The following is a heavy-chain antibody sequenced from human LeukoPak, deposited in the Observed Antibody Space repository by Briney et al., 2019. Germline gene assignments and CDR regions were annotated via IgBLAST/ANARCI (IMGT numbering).Heavy chain of an antibody. J-gene: IGHJ4*02. CDR3: ASGGWYRGY. V-gene: IGHV4-34*01. CDR2: INHRGST. Sequence: SETLSLTCAVYGGSFSGYYWTWIRQTPGKGLEWIGEINHRGSTNYNPSLESRVTISVDTSKNHFSLDLASVTAADTAVYYCASGGWYRGYWGQGTLVTVSS. CDR1: GGSFSGYY. D-gene: IGHD2-15*01.